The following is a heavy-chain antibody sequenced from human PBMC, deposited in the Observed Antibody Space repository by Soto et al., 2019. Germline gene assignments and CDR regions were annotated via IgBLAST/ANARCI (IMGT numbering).Heavy chain of an antibody. V-gene: IGHV1-18*01. J-gene: IGHJ4*02. CDR1: GYTFTRSG. CDR3: ARDRGAVDAADYFDY. D-gene: IGHD3-10*01. Sequence: ASVKVSCKASGYTFTRSGISWVRQAPGQGPEWMGWISSYNGDTNYAQTFQGRVTMTTDTSTSTAYMELSRLRSDDTAVYYCARDRGAVDAADYFDYWGQGTLVTVSS. CDR2: ISSYNGDT.